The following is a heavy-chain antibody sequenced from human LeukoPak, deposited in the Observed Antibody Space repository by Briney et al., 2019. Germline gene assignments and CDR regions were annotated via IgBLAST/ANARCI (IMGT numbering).Heavy chain of an antibody. CDR2: ISDSSSST. CDR3: ARGSRIAVD. CDR1: GFTFSDHY. J-gene: IGHJ4*02. D-gene: IGHD6-19*01. Sequence: GGSLRLSCAASGFTFSDHYMSWIRQAPGKGLEWVSYISDSSSSTNYADSVKGRFTISRDNAKNSLYLQMNSLRAEDTAVYYCARGSRIAVDWGQGTLVTVSS. V-gene: IGHV3-11*06.